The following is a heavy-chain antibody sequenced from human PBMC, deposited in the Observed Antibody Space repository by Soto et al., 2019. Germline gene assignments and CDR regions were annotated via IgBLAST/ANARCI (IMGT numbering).Heavy chain of an antibody. V-gene: IGHV1-58*01. CDR3: AAAPGYFDWLLSNYYGMDV. D-gene: IGHD3-9*01. CDR1: GYTLTTYG. J-gene: IGHJ6*02. CDR2: IVVGSGNT. Sequence: SVKVSCKASGYTLTTYGLSWVRQARGQRLDWIGWIVVGSGNTNYAQKFQERVTITRDMSTSTAYMELSSLRSEDTAVYYCAAAPGYFDWLLSNYYGMDVWGQGTTVTVSS.